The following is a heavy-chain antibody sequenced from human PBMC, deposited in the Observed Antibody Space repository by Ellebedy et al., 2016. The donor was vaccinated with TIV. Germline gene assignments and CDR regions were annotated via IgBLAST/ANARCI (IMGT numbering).Heavy chain of an antibody. D-gene: IGHD2-15*01. CDR1: GFSFNSYA. CDR2: ISYDGSSK. Sequence: GESLKISCAASGFSFNSYAMHWVRQAPGKGLEWVAVISYDGSSKYYADSVKGRFTISRDNSKNTLYLQVNSLRAEDTAVYYCVADRYCSGGNCYWVDYWGQGTLVTVSS. J-gene: IGHJ4*02. V-gene: IGHV3-30-3*01. CDR3: VADRYCSGGNCYWVDY.